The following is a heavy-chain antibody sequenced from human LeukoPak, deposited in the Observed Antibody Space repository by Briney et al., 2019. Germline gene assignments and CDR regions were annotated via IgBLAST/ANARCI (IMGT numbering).Heavy chain of an antibody. V-gene: IGHV4-34*01. D-gene: IGHD3-22*01. CDR1: GGSFSGYY. Sequence: SETLSLTCAVYGGSFSGYYWSWIRQPPGKGLEWIGEINHSGSTNYNPSLKSRVTISVDTSKNQFSLKLSSVTAADTAVYYCPYYYDSSGYLTDAFDIWGQGTMVTVSS. CDR3: PYYYDSSGYLTDAFDI. CDR2: INHSGST. J-gene: IGHJ3*02.